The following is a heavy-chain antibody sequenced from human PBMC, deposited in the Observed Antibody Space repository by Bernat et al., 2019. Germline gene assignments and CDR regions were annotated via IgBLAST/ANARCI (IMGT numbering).Heavy chain of an antibody. J-gene: IGHJ4*02. Sequence: QVQLVESGGGVVQPGRSLRLSCAASGFTFSSYGMHWVRQAPGKGLEWVAVISYDGSNKYYADSVKGRFTISRDNSKNTLYLQMNSLRAEDTAVYYCATGGRAFPPRGEPHFDYWGQGTLVTVSS. D-gene: IGHD3-10*01. CDR3: ATGGRAFPPRGEPHFDY. CDR1: GFTFSSYG. CDR2: ISYDGSNK. V-gene: IGHV3-30*03.